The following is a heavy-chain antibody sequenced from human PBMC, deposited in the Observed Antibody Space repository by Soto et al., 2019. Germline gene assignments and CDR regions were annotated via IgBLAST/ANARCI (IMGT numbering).Heavy chain of an antibody. Sequence: SETLSLTCTVSGGPISSSSYYWGWIRQPPGKGLGWIGSIYYSGSTYYNPSLKSRVTISVDTSKNQFSLKLSSVTAADTAVYYCARHRPIYYDSGSYSIYWLDPWGQGTLVTVSS. D-gene: IGHD3-10*01. V-gene: IGHV4-39*01. CDR2: IYYSGST. CDR1: GGPISSSSYY. J-gene: IGHJ5*02. CDR3: ARHRPIYYDSGSYSIYWLDP.